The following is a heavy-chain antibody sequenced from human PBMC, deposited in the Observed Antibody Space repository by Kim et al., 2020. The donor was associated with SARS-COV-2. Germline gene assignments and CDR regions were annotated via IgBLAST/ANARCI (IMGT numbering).Heavy chain of an antibody. CDR2: ISYDGSNK. CDR1: GFTFSSYA. CDR3: ARDPGVGASPGYYFDY. J-gene: IGHJ4*02. Sequence: GGSLRLSCAASGFTFSSYAMHWVRQAPGKGLEWVAVISYDGSNKYYADSVKGRFTISRDNSKNTVYLQMNSLRAEDTAVYYCARDPGVGASPGYYFDYWGQGTMVTVSS. V-gene: IGHV3-30-3*01. D-gene: IGHD1-26*01.